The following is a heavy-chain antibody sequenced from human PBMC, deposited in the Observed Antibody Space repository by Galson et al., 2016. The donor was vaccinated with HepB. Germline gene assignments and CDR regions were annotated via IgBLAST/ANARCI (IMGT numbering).Heavy chain of an antibody. CDR3: MAYRDDYLRGGD. CDR1: GFTFSGSA. J-gene: IGHJ4*02. D-gene: IGHD5-12*01. Sequence: SLRLSCAVSGFTFSGSAIHWVRQASVKGLEWVGRIRSKTTTYATAYAESVKGSFTISRDDSRNKAYLQMNSLKTEDTAVYYCMAYRDDYLRGGDWGQGTLVTVSS. V-gene: IGHV3-73*01. CDR2: IRSKTTTYAT.